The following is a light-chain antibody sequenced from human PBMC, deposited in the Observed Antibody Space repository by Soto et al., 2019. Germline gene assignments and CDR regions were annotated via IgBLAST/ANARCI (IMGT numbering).Light chain of an antibody. V-gene: IGKV1-5*03. CDR1: QSISTW. CDR3: QQYNTYPLT. CDR2: KAS. Sequence: DIQMTQSPSTLSASVGDRVTITCRASQSISTWLAWYQQKPGKAPKLLIYKASSLESGVPSRFSGSGSWTEFSLTINSLQPDYFATYYCQQYNTYPLTFCGGTTVEIK. J-gene: IGKJ4*01.